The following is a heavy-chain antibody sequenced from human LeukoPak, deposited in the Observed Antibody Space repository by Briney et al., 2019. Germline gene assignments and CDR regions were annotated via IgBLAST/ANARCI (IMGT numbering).Heavy chain of an antibody. J-gene: IGHJ6*03. CDR2: INPNSGGT. V-gene: IGHV1-2*06. Sequence: ASVKVSCKASGYTFTGYYMHWVRQAPGQGLEWMGRINPNSGGTNYAQKFQGRVTMTSDTSISTAYMELSRLRSDDTAVYYCARAYSSSWSGFYYYYYMDVWGKGTTVTVSS. CDR1: GYTFTGYY. D-gene: IGHD6-13*01. CDR3: ARAYSSSWSGFYYYYYMDV.